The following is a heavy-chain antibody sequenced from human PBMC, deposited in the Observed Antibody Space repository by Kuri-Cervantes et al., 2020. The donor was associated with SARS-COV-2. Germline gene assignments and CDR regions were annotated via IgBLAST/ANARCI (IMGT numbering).Heavy chain of an antibody. J-gene: IGHJ4*02. CDR2: IKQDGSEK. V-gene: IGHV3-7*05. CDR1: GFTFSSYW. Sequence: GESLKISCAASGFTFSSYWMSWVRQAPGQGLEWVANIKQDGSEKYYVDSVKGRFTISRDNAKNSLYLQMNSLRAEDTAVYYCARVQDYYSNSQFDYWGQGTLVTVSS. D-gene: IGHD4-11*01. CDR3: ARVQDYYSNSQFDY.